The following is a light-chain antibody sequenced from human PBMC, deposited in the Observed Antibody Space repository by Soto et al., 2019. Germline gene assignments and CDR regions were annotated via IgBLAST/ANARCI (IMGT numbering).Light chain of an antibody. CDR1: QTVRNN. CDR2: DAS. Sequence: EFVLTQSPGTLSLSPGERATLSCRASQTVRNNYLAWYQQKPGQAPRLLIYDASNRATGIPARFMGSGSGTEFTLTIRSLQSEDFALYYCQHYSNWPWTFGQGTKVDI. CDR3: QHYSNWPWT. J-gene: IGKJ1*01. V-gene: IGKV3D-15*01.